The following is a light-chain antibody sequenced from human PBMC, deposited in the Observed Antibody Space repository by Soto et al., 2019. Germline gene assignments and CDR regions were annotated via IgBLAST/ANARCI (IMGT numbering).Light chain of an antibody. V-gene: IGKV1-13*02. CDR1: QGISSA. J-gene: IGKJ4*01. Sequence: AIQVTQSPSSLSASVGDRVTITCRASQGISSALVWYQQKPGKAPKLLIYDASTLESGVPSRFSSSGYGTDFTLTISSLQPEDFATYYCQQFDSNPLTFGGGTKVEIK. CDR2: DAS. CDR3: QQFDSNPLT.